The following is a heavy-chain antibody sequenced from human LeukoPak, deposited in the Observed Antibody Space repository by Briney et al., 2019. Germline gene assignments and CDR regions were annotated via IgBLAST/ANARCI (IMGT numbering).Heavy chain of an antibody. D-gene: IGHD1-26*01. CDR3: AKDFKRDGKWDMDY. V-gene: IGHV3-23*01. J-gene: IGHJ4*02. CDR1: GFTFSSYS. Sequence: GGSLRLSCAASGFTFSSYSMSWVRQAPRKGLEWVSSIYFSGSNTFYADSVKGRFTISRDNSHNTLYLQMNSLRAEDTAVYYCAKDFKRDGKWDMDYWGQGVLVTVSS. CDR2: IYFSGSNT.